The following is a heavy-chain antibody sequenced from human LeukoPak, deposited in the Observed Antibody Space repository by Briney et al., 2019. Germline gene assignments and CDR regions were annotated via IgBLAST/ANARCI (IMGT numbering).Heavy chain of an antibody. Sequence: GGSLRLSCAASGFTVSSNYMSWVRQAPGKGLEWVSVIYSGGSTYYADSVKGRFTISRDNSKNTLYLQMNSLRAEDTAVYYCARDYYYYDSSGYPRRDAFDIWGQGTMVTVSS. J-gene: IGHJ3*02. CDR3: ARDYYYYDSSGYPRRDAFDI. V-gene: IGHV3-66*01. CDR2: IYSGGST. D-gene: IGHD3-22*01. CDR1: GFTVSSNY.